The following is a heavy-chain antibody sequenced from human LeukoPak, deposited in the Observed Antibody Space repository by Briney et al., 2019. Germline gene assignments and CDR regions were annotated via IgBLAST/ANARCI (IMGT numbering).Heavy chain of an antibody. V-gene: IGHV1-69-2*01. J-gene: IGHJ4*02. CDR3: AREVDIVVVPAANVPNYYFDY. CDR1: GYTFTDYY. Sequence: ASVKISCKVSGYTFTDYYMHWVQQAPGKGLEWMGLVDPEDGETIYAEKFQGRVTITADTSTDTAYMELSSLRSEDTAVYYCAREVDIVVVPAANVPNYYFDYWGQGTLVTVSS. D-gene: IGHD2-2*03. CDR2: VDPEDGET.